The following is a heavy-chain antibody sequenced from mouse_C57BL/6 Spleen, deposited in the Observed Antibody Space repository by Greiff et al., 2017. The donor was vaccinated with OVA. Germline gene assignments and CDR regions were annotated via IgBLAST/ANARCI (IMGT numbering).Heavy chain of an antibody. D-gene: IGHD1-1*01. CDR2: ISYDGSN. Sequence: EVQLVESGPGLVKPSQSLSLTCSVTGYSITSGYYWNWIRQFPGNKLEWMGYISYDGSNNYNPSLKNRISITRDTSKNQFFLKLNSVTTEDTATYYCARDLSLRAWFAYWGQGTLVTVSA. V-gene: IGHV3-6*01. J-gene: IGHJ3*01. CDR3: ARDLSLRAWFAY. CDR1: GYSITSGYY.